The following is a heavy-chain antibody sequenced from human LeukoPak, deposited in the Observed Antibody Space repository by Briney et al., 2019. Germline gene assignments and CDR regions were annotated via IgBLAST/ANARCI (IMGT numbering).Heavy chain of an antibody. D-gene: IGHD1-26*01. Sequence: GGSLRLSCAASGFTFSSFAMHWVRQAPGEGLEWVALISYDGSDKYYADSVKGRFTISRDDSKTTLYLQMNSLRAEDTAVYFCARGVRGSYSRNYYGMDVWGQGTTVTVSS. CDR1: GFTFSSFA. CDR2: ISYDGSDK. V-gene: IGHV3-30*04. J-gene: IGHJ6*02. CDR3: ARGVRGSYSRNYYGMDV.